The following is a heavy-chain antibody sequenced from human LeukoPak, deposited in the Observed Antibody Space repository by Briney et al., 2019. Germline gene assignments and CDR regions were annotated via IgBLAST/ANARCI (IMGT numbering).Heavy chain of an antibody. CDR1: GGSFSGYY. D-gene: IGHD3-10*01. V-gene: IGHV4-34*01. J-gene: IGHJ5*02. CDR3: ACLTPEDYGSGRNGWFDP. Sequence: SETLSLTCAVYGGSFSGYYWSWIRQPPGKGLEWIGEINHSGSTNYNPSLKSRVTISVDTSKNQFSLKLSSVTAAETAVYYCACLTPEDYGSGRNGWFDPWGQGTLVTVSS. CDR2: INHSGST.